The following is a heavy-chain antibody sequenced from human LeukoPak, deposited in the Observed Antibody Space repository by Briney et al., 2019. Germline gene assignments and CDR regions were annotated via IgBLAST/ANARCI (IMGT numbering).Heavy chain of an antibody. D-gene: IGHD1-1*01. CDR2: IKQDGSER. J-gene: IGHJ4*02. V-gene: IGHV3-7*04. CDR1: GFTFSSYW. CDR3: ARAIRL. Sequence: PGGSLRLSCAASGFTFSSYWMTWVRQAPGKGLEWVANIKQDGSERNYLDSVKGRFTISRDNAKNSVYLQMNSLRAEDTGIYYCARAIRLWGQGTLVTVSS.